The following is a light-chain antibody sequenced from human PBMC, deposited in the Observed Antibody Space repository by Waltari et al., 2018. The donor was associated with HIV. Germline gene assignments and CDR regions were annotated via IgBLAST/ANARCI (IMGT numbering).Light chain of an antibody. CDR1: SSNIGAGYD. CDR2: SNI. V-gene: IGLV1-40*01. Sequence: QSVLTQPPSVSGAPGQTVTISCDGSSSNIGAGYDVHWYKQVPGTSPKLVIFSNIKRRSGVPDRFSASNSGTSASLAIAWFQAEDEGHYYCQSHCRSLSGTWVFGGGTKLTVL. J-gene: IGLJ3*02. CDR3: QSHCRSLSGTWV.